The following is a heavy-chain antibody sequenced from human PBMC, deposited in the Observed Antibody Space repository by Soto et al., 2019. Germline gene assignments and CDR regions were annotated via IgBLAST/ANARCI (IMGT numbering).Heavy chain of an antibody. J-gene: IGHJ4*02. CDR1: GFSFSTYV. Sequence: GQLLESGGDLVQPGGSLRLSCSASGFSFSTYVMSWVRQAPGKGLEWVSALNGAGDSTYYADSVKGRFTISRDNSKNTLYLQMTSLRAEDTAVYCCATARYSGGWYAHQIDYWGQGTLVTVSS. D-gene: IGHD6-19*01. CDR3: ATARYSGGWYAHQIDY. CDR2: LNGAGDST. V-gene: IGHV3-23*01.